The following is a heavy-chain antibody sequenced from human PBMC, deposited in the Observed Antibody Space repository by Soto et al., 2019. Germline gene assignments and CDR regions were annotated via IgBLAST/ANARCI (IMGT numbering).Heavy chain of an antibody. CDR1: GFTFSNYA. Sequence: QVQLVESGGGVVQPGRSLRLSCAASGFTFSNYAMHWVRQAPGKGLEWVAVISYDGNNKFYADSVRGRFTISRDTSKNTLSLHMDSLTTEDTAVYYCAREGAALAAYFDYWGQGTLVAVSS. D-gene: IGHD6-19*01. V-gene: IGHV3-30-3*01. CDR3: AREGAALAAYFDY. CDR2: ISYDGNNK. J-gene: IGHJ4*02.